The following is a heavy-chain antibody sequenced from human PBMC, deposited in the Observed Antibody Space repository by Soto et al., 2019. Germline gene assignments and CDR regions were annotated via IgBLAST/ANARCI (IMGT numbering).Heavy chain of an antibody. CDR3: ATLYYSHTY. V-gene: IGHV4-30-4*01. CDR2: IYYTGRT. CDR1: GGSISSGEYY. Sequence: QVQLQESGPGLVKPSQTLSLTCAVSGGSISSGEYYWSWIRQPPGKGLEWIGYIYYTGRTSYNPSLMSRLFMSVDTSKNQVSLKLSSVTAADTAVYYCATLYYSHTYWGQGTLVTVSS. J-gene: IGHJ4*02. D-gene: IGHD3-10*01.